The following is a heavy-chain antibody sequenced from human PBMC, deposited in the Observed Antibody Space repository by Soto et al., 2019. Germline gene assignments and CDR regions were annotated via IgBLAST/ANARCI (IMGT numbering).Heavy chain of an antibody. CDR3: ARGHSSYDY. D-gene: IGHD2-2*01. Sequence: SDTLSLTCAVYGGSFSGYYWSWIRQPPGKGLEWIGEINHSGSTNYNPSLKSRVTISVDTSKNQFSLKLSSVNAADTAVYYCARGHSSYDYWGQGTLVTVSS. J-gene: IGHJ4*02. CDR2: INHSGST. CDR1: GGSFSGYY. V-gene: IGHV4-34*01.